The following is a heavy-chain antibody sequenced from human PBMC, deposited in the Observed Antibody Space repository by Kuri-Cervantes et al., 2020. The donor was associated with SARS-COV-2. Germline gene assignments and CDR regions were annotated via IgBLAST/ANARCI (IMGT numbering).Heavy chain of an antibody. Sequence: SGPTLVKPTETLTLTCTVSGFSLSNARMGVSWIRQPPGKALEWLARIDWDDDKYYSTSLKTRLTISKDTSKNQVVLTMTNMDPVDTATYYCAHGYYDILTGYQNAFDIWGQGTMVTVSS. D-gene: IGHD3-9*01. CDR1: GFSLSNARMG. CDR2: IDWDDDK. V-gene: IGHV2-70*12. CDR3: AHGYYDILTGYQNAFDI. J-gene: IGHJ3*02.